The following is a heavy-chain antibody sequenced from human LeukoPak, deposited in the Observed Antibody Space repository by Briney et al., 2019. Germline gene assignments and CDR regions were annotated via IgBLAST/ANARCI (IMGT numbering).Heavy chain of an antibody. CDR2: INHSGST. CDR1: GGSFSGYY. V-gene: IGHV4-34*01. CDR3: ARHGMYSSSWYTSAFDI. D-gene: IGHD6-13*01. Sequence: SETLSLTCAVYGGSFSGYYWSWIRQSPGKGLEWIGEINHSGSTNYNPSLKSRVTISVDTSKNQFSLKLSSVTAAETAVYYCARHGMYSSSWYTSAFDIWGQGTMVTVSS. J-gene: IGHJ3*02.